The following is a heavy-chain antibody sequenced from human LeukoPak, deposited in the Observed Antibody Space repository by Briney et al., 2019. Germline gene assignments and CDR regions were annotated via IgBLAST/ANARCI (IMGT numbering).Heavy chain of an antibody. D-gene: IGHD2-21*01. J-gene: IGHJ4*02. CDR1: GGSISSSSYY. V-gene: IGHV4-39*01. CDR3: ARVSWPYCGGDCYPGLWD. CDR2: IYYSGST. Sequence: SETLSLTCTVSGGSISSSSYYWGWIRRPPGKGLEWIGSIYYSGSTYYNPSLKSRVTISVDTSKNQFSLKLSSVTAADTAVYYCARVSWPYCGGDCYPGLWDWGQGTLVTVSS.